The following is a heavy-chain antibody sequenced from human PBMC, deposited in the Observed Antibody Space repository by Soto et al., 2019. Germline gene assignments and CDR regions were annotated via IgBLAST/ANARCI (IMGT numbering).Heavy chain of an antibody. CDR2: ISYDGSNK. J-gene: IGHJ6*02. CDR3: AKPGIAAAGIYYYYGMDV. CDR1: GFTFSSYG. V-gene: IGHV3-30*18. D-gene: IGHD6-13*01. Sequence: SLRLSCAASGFTFSSYGMHWVRQAPGKGLEWVAVISYDGSNKYYADSVKGRFTISRDNSKNTLYLQMNSLRAEDTAVYYCAKPGIAAAGIYYYYGMDVWGQGTTVTVSS.